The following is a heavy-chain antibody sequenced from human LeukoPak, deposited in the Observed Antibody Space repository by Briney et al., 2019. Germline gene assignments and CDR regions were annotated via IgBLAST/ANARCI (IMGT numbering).Heavy chain of an antibody. V-gene: IGHV3-7*01. CDR3: VRGTRLAHR. J-gene: IGHJ5*02. CDR2: IKPDGSDT. D-gene: IGHD1-7*01. CDR1: DFTFTNSW. Sequence: GGSLRLSCVASDFTFTNSWMSWVRQAPGKGLEWVADIKPDGSDTGYVDSVKGRLTISRDNAKNSLYLQMDSLRVEDTAVYYCVRGTRLAHRWGQGTLVTVSS.